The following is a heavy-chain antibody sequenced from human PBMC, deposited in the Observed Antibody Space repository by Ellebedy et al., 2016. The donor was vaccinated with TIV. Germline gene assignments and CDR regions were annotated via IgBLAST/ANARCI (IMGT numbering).Heavy chain of an antibody. V-gene: IGHV4-34*01. CDR3: ARDDIVVVPAAISGGVVHWFDP. CDR2: INHSGST. J-gene: IGHJ5*02. D-gene: IGHD2-2*01. CDR1: GGSFSGYY. Sequence: MPSETPSLTCAVYGGSFSGYYWSWIRQPPGKGLEWIGEINHSGSTNYNPSLKSRVTISVDTSKNQFSLKLSSVTAADTAVYYCARDDIVVVPAAISGGVVHWFDPWGQGTLVTVSS.